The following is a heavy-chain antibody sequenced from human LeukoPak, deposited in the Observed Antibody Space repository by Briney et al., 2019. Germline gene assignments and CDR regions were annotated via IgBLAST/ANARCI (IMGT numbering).Heavy chain of an antibody. CDR1: GFSVSGNY. CDR2: IYSGGTT. D-gene: IGHD4-17*01. Sequence: GGSLRLSCAASGFSVSGNYMTWVRQAPGKGLEWVSVIYSGGTTYYADSVKGRFTISRDNSKSTLHLQMNNLRVEDTAVYYCARDDLLTTVDYWGQGTLVTVSS. J-gene: IGHJ4*02. CDR3: ARDDLLTTVDY. V-gene: IGHV3-66*02.